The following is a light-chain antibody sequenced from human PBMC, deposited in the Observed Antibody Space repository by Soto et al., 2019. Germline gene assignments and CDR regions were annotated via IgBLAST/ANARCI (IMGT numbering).Light chain of an antibody. V-gene: IGLV4-69*01. Sequence: QPVLTQSPSASASLGASVKLTCTLSSGHSSYALAWHQQQPEKGPRYLMKLNSDGSPSKGDGIPDRFSGSSSGAERYLTISSLQSEDEADYYCQTWGTGIVVFGGGTKLTVL. J-gene: IGLJ2*01. CDR2: LNSDGSP. CDR1: SGHSSYA. CDR3: QTWGTGIVV.